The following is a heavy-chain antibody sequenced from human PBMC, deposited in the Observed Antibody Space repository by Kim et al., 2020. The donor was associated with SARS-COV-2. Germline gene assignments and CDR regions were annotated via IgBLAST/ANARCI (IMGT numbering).Heavy chain of an antibody. J-gene: IGHJ6*02. V-gene: IGHV7-4-1*02. D-gene: IGHD3-3*01. CDR3: ARSGGPYDFWSGYYLPYYYYGMDV. CDR2: INTNTGNP. CDR1: GYTFTSYA. Sequence: ASVKVSCKASGYTFTSYAMNWVRQAPGQGLEWMGWINTNTGNPTYAQGFTGRFVFSLDTSVSTAYLQISSLKAEDTAVYYCARSGGPYDFWSGYYLPYYYYGMDVWGQGTTVTVSS.